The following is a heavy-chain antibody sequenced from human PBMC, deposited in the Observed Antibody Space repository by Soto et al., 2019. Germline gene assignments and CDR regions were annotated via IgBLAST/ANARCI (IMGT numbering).Heavy chain of an antibody. CDR3: ARDPRRSSGWYSYDY. CDR1: GFTFSSYW. Sequence: GGSLRLSCAASGFTFSSYWMHWVRQAPGKGLVWVSRINSDGSSTSYADSVKGRFTISRDNAKNTLYLQMNSLRAEDTAVYYCARDPRRSSGWYSYDYWGQGTLVTVSS. J-gene: IGHJ4*02. D-gene: IGHD6-19*01. CDR2: INSDGSST. V-gene: IGHV3-74*01.